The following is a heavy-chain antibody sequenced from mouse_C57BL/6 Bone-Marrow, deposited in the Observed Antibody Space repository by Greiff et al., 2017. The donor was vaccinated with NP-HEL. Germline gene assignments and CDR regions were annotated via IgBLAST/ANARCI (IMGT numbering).Heavy chain of an antibody. Sequence: VQLQQSGAELVRPGASVTLSCKASGYTFTDYEMHWVKQTPVHGLEWIGAIDPETGGTAYNQKFKGKAILTADKSSSTAYMELRSLTSEDSAVYYCTRRDYYGSSYDYAMDYWGQGTSVTVSS. CDR3: TRRDYYGSSYDYAMDY. D-gene: IGHD1-1*01. CDR2: IDPETGGT. J-gene: IGHJ4*01. CDR1: GYTFTDYE. V-gene: IGHV1-15*01.